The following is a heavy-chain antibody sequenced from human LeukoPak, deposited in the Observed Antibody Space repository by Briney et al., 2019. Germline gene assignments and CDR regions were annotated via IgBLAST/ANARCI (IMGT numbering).Heavy chain of an antibody. CDR1: GGSISSSSYY. J-gene: IGHJ4*02. Sequence: PSETLSLTCTVSGGSISSSSYYWGWIRQPPGKGLEWIGSIYYSGYTYYNPSLKSRVTISVDTSKNQFSLKLSSVTAADTAVYCCAKHYMGSYYNRGLDYWGQGTLVTVSS. CDR3: AKHYMGSYYNRGLDY. D-gene: IGHD3-10*01. V-gene: IGHV4-39*01. CDR2: IYYSGYT.